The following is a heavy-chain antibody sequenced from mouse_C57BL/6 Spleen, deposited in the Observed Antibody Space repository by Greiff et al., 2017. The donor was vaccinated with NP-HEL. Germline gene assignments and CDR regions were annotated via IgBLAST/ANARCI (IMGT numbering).Heavy chain of an antibody. CDR2: INPNNGGT. Sequence: EVKLQESGPELVKPGASVKIPCKASGYTFTDYNMDWVKQSHGKSLEWIGDINPNNGGTIYNQKFKGKATLTVDKSSSTAYMELRSLTSEDTAVYYCARSITTVVAKAYWGQGTLVTVSA. CDR1: GYTFTDYN. J-gene: IGHJ3*01. D-gene: IGHD1-1*01. V-gene: IGHV1-18*01. CDR3: ARSITTVVAKAY.